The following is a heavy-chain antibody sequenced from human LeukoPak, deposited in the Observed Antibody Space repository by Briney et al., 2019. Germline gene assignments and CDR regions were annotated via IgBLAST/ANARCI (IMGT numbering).Heavy chain of an antibody. J-gene: IGHJ5*02. Sequence: GASVKVSCKASGYTFTGYYMHWVRQAPGQGLEWMGWINPNSGGTNYAQKFQGRVTMTRDTSISTAYMELSSLRSEDTAVYYCARDISIAARPMRSDWFDPWGQGTLVTVSS. CDR3: ARDISIAARPMRSDWFDP. D-gene: IGHD6-6*01. V-gene: IGHV1-2*02. CDR2: INPNSGGT. CDR1: GYTFTGYY.